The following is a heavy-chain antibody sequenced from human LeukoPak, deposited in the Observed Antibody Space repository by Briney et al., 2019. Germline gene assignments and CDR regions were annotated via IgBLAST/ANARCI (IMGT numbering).Heavy chain of an antibody. CDR3: ARDLNGSGSYPGGYYYYGMDV. CDR2: IIPIFGTA. J-gene: IGHJ6*02. CDR1: GGTFSSYA. Sequence: ASVKVSCKASGGTFSSYAISWVRQAPGQGLEWMEGIIPIFGTANYAQKFQCRVTITADESTSTAYMELSSLRSEDTAVYYCARDLNGSGSYPGGYYYYGMDVWGQGTTVTVSS. D-gene: IGHD3-10*01. V-gene: IGHV1-69*13.